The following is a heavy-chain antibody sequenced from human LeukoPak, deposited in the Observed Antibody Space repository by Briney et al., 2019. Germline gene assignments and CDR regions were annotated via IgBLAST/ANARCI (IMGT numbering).Heavy chain of an antibody. J-gene: IGHJ6*03. D-gene: IGHD2-2*01. CDR1: GGSIRSSTYY. Sequence: SETLSLTCTASGGSIRSSTYYWAWIRHPPGKRLEWIGNFYNSGDTYYNPSLKSRVTTSVDTSKNQVSLKVTSVTASDTAVYYCAGRIHSSRPMHPYYYYYIDVWGKGTTVTVSS. V-gene: IGHV4-39*01. CDR3: AGRIHSSRPMHPYYYYYIDV. CDR2: FYNSGDT.